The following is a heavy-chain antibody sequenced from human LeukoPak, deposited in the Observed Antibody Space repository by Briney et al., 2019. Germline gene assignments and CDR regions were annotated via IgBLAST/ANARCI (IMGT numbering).Heavy chain of an antibody. CDR1: GGTFSSYA. CDR2: IIPIFGTA. V-gene: IGHV1-69*05. D-gene: IGHD3-22*01. Sequence: SVKVSCKASGGTFSSYAISWVPQAPGQGLEWMGGIIPIFGTANYAQKFQGRVTITTDESTSTAYMELSSLRSEDTAVYYCARLIRDYYDSSGYYGYWGQGTLVTVSS. CDR3: ARLIRDYYDSSGYYGY. J-gene: IGHJ4*02.